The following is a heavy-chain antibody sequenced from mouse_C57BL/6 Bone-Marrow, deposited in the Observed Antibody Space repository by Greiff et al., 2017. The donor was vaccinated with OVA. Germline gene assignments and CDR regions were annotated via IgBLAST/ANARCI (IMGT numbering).Heavy chain of an antibody. CDR1: GYNFPPHR. CDR3: ARGAYDGSSYGFAY. D-gene: IGHD1-1*01. Sequence: VQLPQPGAELVRPGSSATLCRNASGYNFPPHRTHSVTPRPITRHERIGNIDPSDSETHYNQKFKDKATLTVDKSSSTAYMQLSSLTSEDSAVYDGARGAYDGSSYGFAYWGQGTLVTVSA. CDR2: IDPSDSET. J-gene: IGHJ3*01. V-gene: IGHV1-52*01.